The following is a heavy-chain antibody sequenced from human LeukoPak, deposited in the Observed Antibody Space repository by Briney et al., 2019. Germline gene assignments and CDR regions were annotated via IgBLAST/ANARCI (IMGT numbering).Heavy chain of an antibody. D-gene: IGHD5-12*01. CDR3: ARESGYRAIDY. J-gene: IGHJ4*02. CDR1: GFTFSSYA. Sequence: GGSLRLSCAASGFTFSSYAMNWVRQAPGKAPEWVSSISGSGVGTYYADSVQGRFTISRDNAKNTLYLQMNSLRAEDTAVYYCARESGYRAIDYWGQGTLVTVSS. CDR2: ISGSGVGT. V-gene: IGHV3-23*01.